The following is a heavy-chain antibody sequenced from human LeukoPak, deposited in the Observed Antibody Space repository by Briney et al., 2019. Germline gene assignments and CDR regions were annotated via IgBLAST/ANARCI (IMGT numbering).Heavy chain of an antibody. J-gene: IGHJ3*02. D-gene: IGHD3-22*01. CDR3: ARNYYDSSGYYLGAFDI. CDR1: GFTFDDYA. V-gene: IGHV3-9*03. CDR2: ISWNSGSI. Sequence: PGGSLRLSCVGSGFTFDDYAMHWVRQAPGKGLEWVSGISWNSGSIGYADSVKGRFTISRDNAKNSLYLQMNSLRAEDMALYYCARNYYDSSGYYLGAFDIWGQGTMVTVSS.